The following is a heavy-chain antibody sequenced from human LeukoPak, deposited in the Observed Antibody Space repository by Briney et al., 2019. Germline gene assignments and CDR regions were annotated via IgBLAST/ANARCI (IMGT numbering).Heavy chain of an antibody. CDR3: AKGSTGSFLTDY. V-gene: IGHV3-21*04. J-gene: IGHJ4*02. CDR2: ISSSSSYI. CDR1: GFTFSSYS. Sequence: PGGSLRLSCAASGFTFSSYSMNWVRQAPGKGLEWVSSISSSSSYIYYADSVKGRFTISRDNAKKSLFLQMNSLRAEDTALYYCAKGSTGSFLTDYWGQGTLVTVSS. D-gene: IGHD1-26*01.